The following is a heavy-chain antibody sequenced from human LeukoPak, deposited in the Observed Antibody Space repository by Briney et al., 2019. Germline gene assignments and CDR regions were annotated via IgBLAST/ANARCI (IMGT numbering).Heavy chain of an antibody. D-gene: IGHD3-22*01. V-gene: IGHV3-15*07. CDR1: GLSLRNVW. CDR2: IKRETDGGTT. Sequence: GGSLRLSCAVSGLSLRNVWMNWLRQAPGKGLEWVGLIKRETDGGTTDFAAPVKGRFTISRDDSKNTLYLQMNRLTSEDTAVYYCAQGSGFYYGYWGQGTLVTVSS. J-gene: IGHJ4*02. CDR3: AQGSGFYYGY.